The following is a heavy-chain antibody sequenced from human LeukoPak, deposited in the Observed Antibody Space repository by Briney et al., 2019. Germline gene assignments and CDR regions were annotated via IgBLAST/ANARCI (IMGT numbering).Heavy chain of an antibody. D-gene: IGHD2-21*01. CDR1: GGSISSSSSY. J-gene: IGHJ5*02. CDR3: ARHWGSSGLWWFDP. CDR2: IFYSGST. Sequence: PSETLSLTCTVSGGSISSSSSYRAWIRQPPGKGLEWIGTIFYSGSTYYNPSLKSRVTISVDTSKNQFSLKLSSVTAADTAVYFCARHWGSSGLWWFDPWGQGTLVTVSS. V-gene: IGHV4-39*01.